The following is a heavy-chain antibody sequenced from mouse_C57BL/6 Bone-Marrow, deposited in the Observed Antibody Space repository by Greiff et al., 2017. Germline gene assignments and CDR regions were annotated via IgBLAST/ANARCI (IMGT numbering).Heavy chain of an antibody. V-gene: IGHV5-6*01. J-gene: IGHJ3*01. CDR2: ISSGGSYT. CDR3: AKPWFAY. Sequence: EVQVVESGGDLVKPGGSLKLSCAASGFTFSSDGMSWVRQTPDKRLEWVATISSGGSYTYYPYSVKGRFTISRDNAKNTLYLRIGSLKSEDTAMYYCAKPWFAYWGLGTLVTVSA. CDR1: GFTFSSDG.